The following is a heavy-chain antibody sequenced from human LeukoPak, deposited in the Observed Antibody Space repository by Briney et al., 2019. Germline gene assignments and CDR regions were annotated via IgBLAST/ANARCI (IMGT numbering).Heavy chain of an antibody. D-gene: IGHD6-13*01. J-gene: IGHJ6*02. CDR3: ANTYAIAAPRYYYYYGMDV. V-gene: IGHV3-23*01. Sequence: PGGSLRLSCAASGFTFSSYGMHWVRQAPGKGLEWVSAISGSGGSTYYADSVKGRFTISRDNSKNTLYLQMNSLRAEDTAVYYCANTYAIAAPRYYYYYGMDVWGQGTTVTVSS. CDR2: ISGSGGST. CDR1: GFTFSSYG.